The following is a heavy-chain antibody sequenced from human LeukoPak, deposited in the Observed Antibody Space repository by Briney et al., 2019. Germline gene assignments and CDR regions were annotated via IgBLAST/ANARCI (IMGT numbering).Heavy chain of an antibody. CDR2: IIPIFGTA. CDR1: GGTFSIYA. CDR3: ARVRGDRSGSYYSG. Sequence: SVKVSCKASGGTFSIYAISWVRQAPGQGLEWMGGIIPIFGTANYAQKFQGRVTITADESTSTAYMELSSLRSEDTAVYYCARVRGDRSGSYYSGWGQGTLVTVSS. D-gene: IGHD1-26*01. V-gene: IGHV1-69*13. J-gene: IGHJ4*02.